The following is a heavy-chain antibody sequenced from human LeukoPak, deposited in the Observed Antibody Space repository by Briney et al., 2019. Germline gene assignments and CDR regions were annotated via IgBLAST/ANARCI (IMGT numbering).Heavy chain of an antibody. J-gene: IGHJ4*02. Sequence: GRSLRLSCAASGFTFSNFGMHWVRQAPGKGLEWVAFVRPNGSSQYYADSVKGRFTISRDNSKNTLYLQMNSLTTEDTAFYGCAKDQAWTWSLDYWGEGTLVTVSS. D-gene: IGHD1-1*01. CDR1: GFTFSNFG. CDR2: VRPNGSSQ. CDR3: AKDQAWTWSLDY. V-gene: IGHV3-30*02.